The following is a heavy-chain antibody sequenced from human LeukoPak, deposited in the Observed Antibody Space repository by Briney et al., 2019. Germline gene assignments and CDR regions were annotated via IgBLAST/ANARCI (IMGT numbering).Heavy chain of an antibody. J-gene: IGHJ4*02. CDR1: GFTVSSNY. CDR3: ASGGMGARKYYSDPFDY. CDR2: LYSRGST. D-gene: IGHD3-10*01. V-gene: IGHV3-53*01. Sequence: GGSLRLSCAASGFTVSSNYMSWVRQAPEKGLEWVSILYSRGSTYYADSVKGRFTISRDDSKNTLYLQMNSLSAEDTAVYYCASGGMGARKYYSDPFDYWGQGTLVTVPS.